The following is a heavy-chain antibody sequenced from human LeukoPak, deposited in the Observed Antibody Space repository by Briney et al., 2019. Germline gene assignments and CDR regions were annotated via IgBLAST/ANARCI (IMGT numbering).Heavy chain of an antibody. CDR1: GFTFSSYW. J-gene: IGHJ3*02. Sequence: GGSLRLSCAASGFTFSSYWMSWVRQAPGKGLEWVANIKQGGSEKYYVDSVKGRFTISRDNAKNSLYLQMNSLRAEDTAVYYCAGRDNWNYLSAFDIWGQGTMVTVSS. CDR3: AGRDNWNYLSAFDI. CDR2: IKQGGSEK. D-gene: IGHD1-7*01. V-gene: IGHV3-7*01.